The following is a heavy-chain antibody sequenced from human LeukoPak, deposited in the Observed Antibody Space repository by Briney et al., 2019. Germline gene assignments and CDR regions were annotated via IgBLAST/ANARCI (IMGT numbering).Heavy chain of an antibody. CDR3: ARGGGLDV. J-gene: IGHJ6*02. Sequence: GGSLRLSCVGSGFTSIAYALTWARQAPGKGLEWVSGISGGGVTKYYADSVKGRFTISRDNSKNSLYLQMSNLRAEDTAVYFCARGGGLDVWGQGATVTVSS. CDR1: GFTSIAYA. CDR2: ISGGGVTK. V-gene: IGHV3-23*01. D-gene: IGHD3-16*01.